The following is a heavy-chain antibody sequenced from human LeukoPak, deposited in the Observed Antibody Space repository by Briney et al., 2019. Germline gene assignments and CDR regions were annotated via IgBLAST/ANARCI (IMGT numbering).Heavy chain of an antibody. V-gene: IGHV3-30-3*01. J-gene: IGHJ3*02. Sequence: GGSLRLSCAASGFTFSSYAMHWVRQAPGKGLEWVAVISYDGSNKYYADSVKGRFTISRDNSKNTLYLQMNSLRAEDTAVYYCARKEPAVTEYAFDIWGQGTMVIVSS. D-gene: IGHD2-2*01. CDR1: GFTFSSYA. CDR2: ISYDGSNK. CDR3: ARKEPAVTEYAFDI.